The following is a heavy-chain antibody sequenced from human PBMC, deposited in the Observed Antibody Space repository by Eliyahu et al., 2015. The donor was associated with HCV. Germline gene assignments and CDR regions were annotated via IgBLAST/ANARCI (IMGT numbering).Heavy chain of an antibody. CDR2: ISSSSYT. J-gene: IGHJ6*02. CDR3: ARDLRGNSGYILISFNYGMDV. V-gene: IGHV3-11*05. CDR1: GFXFSDXX. D-gene: IGHD5-12*01. Sequence: QLQLVESGGGLVKPGGSLRLSCAASGFXFSDXXXNWIRQAPGKGLEWISYISSSSYTHYADSVKGRFTISRDNAKNSLYLQMNSLRAEDTAVYYCARDLRGNSGYILISFNYGMDVWGQGTTVTVSS.